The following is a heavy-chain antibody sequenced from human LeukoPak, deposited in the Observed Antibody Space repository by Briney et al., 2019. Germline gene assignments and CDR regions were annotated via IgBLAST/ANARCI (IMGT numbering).Heavy chain of an antibody. CDR2: IYYSGST. V-gene: IGHV4-34*01. CDR3: ARHSYSSGWIIDY. D-gene: IGHD6-19*01. Sequence: PSETLSLTCAVYGGSFSGYYWSWIRQPPGKGLEWIGSIYYSGSTYYNPSLKSRVTISVDTSKNQFSLKLSSVTAADTAVYYCARHSYSSGWIIDYWGQGTLVTVSS. J-gene: IGHJ4*02. CDR1: GGSFSGYY.